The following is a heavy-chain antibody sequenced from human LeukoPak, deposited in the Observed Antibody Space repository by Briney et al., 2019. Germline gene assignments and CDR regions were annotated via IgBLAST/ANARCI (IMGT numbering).Heavy chain of an antibody. V-gene: IGHV1-18*01. D-gene: IGHD3-16*02. CDR1: GYTFTSYG. Sequence: GASVKVSCKASGYTFTSYGISWVRQAPGQGLEWMGWISAYNGNTNYVQKLQGRVTMTTDTSTSTAYMELRSLRSDDTAVYYCARGSYYDYVWGSYRYPYYFDYWGQGTLVTVSS. J-gene: IGHJ4*02. CDR3: ARGSYYDYVWGSYRYPYYFDY. CDR2: ISAYNGNT.